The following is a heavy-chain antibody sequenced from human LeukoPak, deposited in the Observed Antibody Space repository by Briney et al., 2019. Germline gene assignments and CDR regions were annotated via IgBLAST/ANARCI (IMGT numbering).Heavy chain of an antibody. CDR1: GYSISSGYY. Sequence: SETLSLTCAVSGYSISSGYYWGWIRQPPGKGLEWIGSTYHSGSTYYNPSLKSRVTISVDTSKNQFSLKLSSVTAADTAVYYCARHGDLKHTYYDFWSGYYINYWGQGTLVTVSS. CDR2: TYHSGST. J-gene: IGHJ4*02. D-gene: IGHD3-3*01. V-gene: IGHV4-38-2*01. CDR3: ARHGDLKHTYYDFWSGYYINY.